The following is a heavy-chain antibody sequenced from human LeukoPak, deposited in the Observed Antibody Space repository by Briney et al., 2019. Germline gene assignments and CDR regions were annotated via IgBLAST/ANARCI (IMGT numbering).Heavy chain of an antibody. CDR2: INPNSGGT. D-gene: IGHD3-22*01. CDR1: GYTFTGYY. Sequence: ASVKVSFKASGYTFTGYYMHWVRQAPGQGLEWVGWINPNSGGTNYAQKFQGRVTMTRNTSISTAYMELSSLRSEDTAVYYCARGLGRYYYDSSDNYWGQGTLVTVSS. V-gene: IGHV1-2*02. CDR3: ARGLGRYYYDSSDNY. J-gene: IGHJ4*02.